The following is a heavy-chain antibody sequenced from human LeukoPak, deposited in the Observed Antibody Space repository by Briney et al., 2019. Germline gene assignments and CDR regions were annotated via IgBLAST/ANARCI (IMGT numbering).Heavy chain of an antibody. CDR3: ARAYGDYEPLDY. CDR2: ISSSSSYI. CDR1: GFTFSSYS. Sequence: GGSLRLSCAASGFTFSSYSMNWVRQAPGKGLEWVSSISSSSSYIYYADSVKGRFTISRDNAKNSLYLQMNSLRAEDTALYYCARAYGDYEPLDYWGQGTLVTVSS. D-gene: IGHD4-17*01. V-gene: IGHV3-21*04. J-gene: IGHJ4*02.